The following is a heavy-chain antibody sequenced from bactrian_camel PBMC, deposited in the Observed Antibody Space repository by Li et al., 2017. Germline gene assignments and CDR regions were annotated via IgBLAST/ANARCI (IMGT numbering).Heavy chain of an antibody. D-gene: IGHD5*01. CDR2: IATGSGNT. CDR3: AAGQGVGWCLDVIRVGAEADFDY. Sequence: VQLVESGGGLVQPGGSLRLSCAASGFTFKLWTMSWVRQAPGKEREGVARIATGSGNTYYADSVKGRFTISQDNAKNTVYLQMNSLKPEDTATYYCAAGQGVGWCLDVIRVGAEADFDYWGQGTQVTVS. CDR1: GFTFKLWT. V-gene: IGHV3S40*01. J-gene: IGHJ6*01.